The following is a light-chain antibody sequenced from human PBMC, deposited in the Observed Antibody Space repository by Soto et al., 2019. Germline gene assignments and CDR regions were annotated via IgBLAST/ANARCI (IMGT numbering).Light chain of an antibody. CDR2: YAS. Sequence: DIQMTQSPSSLSASVGDRVTITFLARHDIGNYLNWYQQKPGKAPKLLIYYASNLETGVSSRFSGSGSGTDFTFTISSLQPEDIATYFWQQYERLPRFIFGPGTKVDSK. CDR3: QQYERLPRFI. J-gene: IGKJ3*01. V-gene: IGKV1-33*01. CDR1: HDIGNY.